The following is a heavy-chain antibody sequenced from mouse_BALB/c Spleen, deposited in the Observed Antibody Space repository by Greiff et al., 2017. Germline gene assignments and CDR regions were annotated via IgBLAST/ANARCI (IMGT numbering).Heavy chain of an antibody. D-gene: IGHD1-1*01. CDR3: TRSITTVVEPLAY. CDR2: INPSNGGT. CDR1: GYTFTSYY. J-gene: IGHJ3*01. V-gene: IGHV1S81*02. Sequence: QVQLQQSGAELVKPGASVKLSCKASGYTFTSYYMYWVKQRPGQGLEWIGVINPSNGGTNFNEKFKSKATLTADKSSSTAYMQLSSLTSEDSAVYYCTRSITTVVEPLAYWGKGTLVTVSA.